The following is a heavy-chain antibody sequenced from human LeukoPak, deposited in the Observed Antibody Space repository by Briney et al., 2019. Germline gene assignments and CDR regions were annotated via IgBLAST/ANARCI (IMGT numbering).Heavy chain of an antibody. J-gene: IGHJ4*02. CDR3: AKVYDSSGYYPSFDY. D-gene: IGHD3-22*01. CDR2: INTDGSST. Sequence: PGGSLRLSCAVSGFTISGYWMHWVRQPPGKGLVWVSRINTDGSSTSYADSVKGRFTISRDNSKNTLYLQMNSLRAEDTAVYYCAKVYDSSGYYPSFDYWGQGTLVTASS. V-gene: IGHV3-74*01. CDR1: GFTISGYW.